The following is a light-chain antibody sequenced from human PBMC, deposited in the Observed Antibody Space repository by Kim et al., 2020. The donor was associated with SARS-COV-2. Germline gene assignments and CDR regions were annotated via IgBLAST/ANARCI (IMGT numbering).Light chain of an antibody. J-gene: IGKJ2*01. CDR3: QQYNNRYT. Sequence: EIVMTQSPATLSVSPGERATLSCRASQSVSSNLAWYQQKLGQAPRLLIYGASTRATDIPARFSGSGSGTEFTLTISSLQSEDFAIYYCQQYNNRYTFGQGTKLEI. CDR2: GAS. CDR1: QSVSSN. V-gene: IGKV3-15*01.